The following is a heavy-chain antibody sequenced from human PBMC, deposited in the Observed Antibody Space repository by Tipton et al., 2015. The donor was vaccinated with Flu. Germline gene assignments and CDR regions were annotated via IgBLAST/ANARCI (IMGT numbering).Heavy chain of an antibody. J-gene: IGHJ4*02. CDR1: GDSITYYY. D-gene: IGHD3-22*01. Sequence: TLSLTCTVSGDSITYYYWTWIRQPAGKGLEWIGRIYTTGSTNYNPSLQSRVTMSLDTSKNQFSLKLSSVTAADTAVYYCARVGPDSSGLDWGQGTRVTVSS. V-gene: IGHV4-4*07. CDR2: IYTTGST. CDR3: ARVGPDSSGLD.